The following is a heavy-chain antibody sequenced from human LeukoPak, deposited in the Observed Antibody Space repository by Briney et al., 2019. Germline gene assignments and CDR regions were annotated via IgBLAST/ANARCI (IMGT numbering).Heavy chain of an antibody. J-gene: IGHJ4*02. CDR2: INPNSGGT. CDR3: ARDSELEVGYCY. CDR1: GYTFTGYY. V-gene: IGHV1-2*02. Sequence: GASVKLSCKASGYTFTGYYMHWVRQAPGQGLEWMGWINPNSGGTNYAQKFQGRVTMTRHTSISTAYMELSRLRSDDTAVYYCARDSELEVGYCYWGQGTLVTVSS. D-gene: IGHD3-22*01.